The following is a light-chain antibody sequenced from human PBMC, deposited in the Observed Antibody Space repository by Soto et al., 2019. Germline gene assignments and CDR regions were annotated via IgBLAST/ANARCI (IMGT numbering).Light chain of an antibody. CDR1: QSIDTY. Sequence: DIQMTQSPSSLSASVGDRVTITCRASQSIDTYLNWYQQKPGKAPNLLIYAASSLQSGVPSRFSGSGSGTDFTLTISSLQPEDFATYYCQQSYSTLTFGPGTKVEIK. V-gene: IGKV1-39*01. CDR2: AAS. J-gene: IGKJ1*01. CDR3: QQSYSTLT.